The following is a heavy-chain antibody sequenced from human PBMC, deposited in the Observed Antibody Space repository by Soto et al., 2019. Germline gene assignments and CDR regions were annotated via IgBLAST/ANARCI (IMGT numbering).Heavy chain of an antibody. CDR1: GGSISSYY. D-gene: IGHD6-19*01. J-gene: IGHJ4*02. V-gene: IGHV4-59*12. Sequence: PSETLSLTCTVSGGSISSYYWSWIRQPPGKGLEWIGYIYYSGSTNYNPSLKSRVTISVDTSKNQFSLKLSSVTAADTAVYYCARESAVAGSYYFDYWGQGTLVTVSS. CDR3: ARESAVAGSYYFDY. CDR2: IYYSGST.